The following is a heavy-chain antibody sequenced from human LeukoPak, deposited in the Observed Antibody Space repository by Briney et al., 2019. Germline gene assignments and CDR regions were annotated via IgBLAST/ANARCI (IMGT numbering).Heavy chain of an antibody. CDR1: GFTFSSYE. V-gene: IGHV3-48*03. CDR3: AELGITMIGGV. J-gene: IGHJ6*04. D-gene: IGHD3-10*02. Sequence: GGSLRLSCAASGFTFSSYEMNWVRQAPGKGLEWVSYISSSGSTIYYADSVKGRFTISRDNAKNSLYLHMNSLRAEDTAVYYCAELGITMIGGVWGKGTTVTISS. CDR2: ISSSGSTI.